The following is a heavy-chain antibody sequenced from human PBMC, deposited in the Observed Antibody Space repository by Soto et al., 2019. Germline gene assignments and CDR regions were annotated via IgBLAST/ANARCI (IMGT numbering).Heavy chain of an antibody. CDR2: IWYDGSNK. Sequence: GGSLRLSCETSGFTFSSYGIHWVRQAPGKGLEWVAVIWYDGSNKYYADSVKGRFTISRDNSKNTLYLQMNSLRAEDTAVYYCARADDFWSGNWFDPWGQGTLVTVSS. D-gene: IGHD3-3*01. J-gene: IGHJ5*02. CDR1: GFTFSSYG. CDR3: ARADDFWSGNWFDP. V-gene: IGHV3-33*01.